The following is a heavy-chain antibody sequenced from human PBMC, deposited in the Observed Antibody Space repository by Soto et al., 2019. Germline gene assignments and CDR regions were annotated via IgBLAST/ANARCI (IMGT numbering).Heavy chain of an antibody. D-gene: IGHD2-15*01. CDR3: ARDRKTVGYCSGCSFLTSYYYYGMDV. J-gene: IGHJ6*02. CDR1: GGTFSSYA. CDR2: IIPIFGTA. Sequence: QVQLVQSGAEVKKPGSSVKVSCKASGGTFSSYAISWVRQAPGQGLEWMGGIIPIFGTANYAQKFQGRVTITADESTSTAYMELSSLRSEDTAVYYCARDRKTVGYCSGCSFLTSYYYYGMDVWGQGTTVTVSS. V-gene: IGHV1-69*01.